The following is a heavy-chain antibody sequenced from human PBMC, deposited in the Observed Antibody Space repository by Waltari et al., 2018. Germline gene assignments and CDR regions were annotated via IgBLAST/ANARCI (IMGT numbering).Heavy chain of an antibody. CDR1: GFTFGRSA. CDR3: AKSLSDPTVGGLDV. Sequence: EVQLVESGGGLVQPGGSLRLSCEASGFTFGRSAMTWVRQVPGKGLEWLSAMSGVGGTMCYADSWQGRFISSRDPSKNTLFLQLNSLRVEDTAVYFCAKSLSDPTVGGLDVWGQGTPVTVSS. V-gene: IGHV3-23*04. J-gene: IGHJ6*02. D-gene: IGHD1-26*01. CDR2: MSGVGGTM.